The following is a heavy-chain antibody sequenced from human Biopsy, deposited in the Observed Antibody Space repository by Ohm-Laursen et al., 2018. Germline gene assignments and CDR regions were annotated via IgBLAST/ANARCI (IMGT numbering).Heavy chain of an antibody. CDR2: IYTGDIT. CDR1: GFTINSNY. CDR3: VRGLADGVHLN. Sequence: GSLRLSCSASGFTINSNYMNWARQAPGKGLEWVSVIYTGDITSYADSVKGRFTISRDISKNALYLHMNSLRAEDRGAYYCVRGLADGVHLNWGQGTLVAVSS. V-gene: IGHV3-66*01. D-gene: IGHD6-6*01. J-gene: IGHJ4*02.